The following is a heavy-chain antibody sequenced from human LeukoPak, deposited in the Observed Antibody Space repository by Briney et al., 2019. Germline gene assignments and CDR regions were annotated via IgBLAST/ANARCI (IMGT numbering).Heavy chain of an antibody. D-gene: IGHD3-16*01. CDR3: ARESSRGSY. J-gene: IGHJ4*02. V-gene: IGHV4-30-2*01. CDR1: GGSISSGGYS. Sequence: SETLSLTCAVSGGSISSGGYSWSWIRQPPGKGLEWIGYIYHTGSTYFTPSFKSRVTISVDRSKNQFSLKLSSVTAADTAVYYCARESSRGSYWGQGALVTVSS. CDR2: IYHTGST.